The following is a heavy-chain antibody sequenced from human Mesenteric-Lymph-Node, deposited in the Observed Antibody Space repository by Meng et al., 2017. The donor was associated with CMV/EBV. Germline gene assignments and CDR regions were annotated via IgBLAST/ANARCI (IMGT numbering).Heavy chain of an antibody. CDR3: AKFTVVPAAMGG. CDR2: IRYDGSNK. V-gene: IGHV3-30*02. J-gene: IGHJ4*02. D-gene: IGHD2-2*01. CDR1: GFTFSSYG. Sequence: GGSLRLSCAASGFTFSSYGMHWVRQAPGKGLEWVAFIRYDGSNKYYADSVKGRFTISRDNSKNTLYLQMNSLRAEDTAVYYCAKFTVVPAAMGGWGQGTLVTVSS.